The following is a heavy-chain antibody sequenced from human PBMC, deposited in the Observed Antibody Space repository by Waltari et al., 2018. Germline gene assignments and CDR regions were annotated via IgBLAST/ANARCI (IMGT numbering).Heavy chain of an antibody. CDR3: ARGGWHYFDY. CDR1: GGSISSYY. D-gene: IGHD3-22*01. CDR2: IYHSGST. V-gene: IGHV4-59*01. Sequence: QVQLQESGPGLVKPSETLSLTCTVSGGSISSYYWSWIRQPPGKGLEWIGYIYHSGSTNYNPSLKSLGTISVDTSKNQFSLKLSSVTAADTAVYYCARGGWHYFDYWGQGTLVTVSS. J-gene: IGHJ4*02.